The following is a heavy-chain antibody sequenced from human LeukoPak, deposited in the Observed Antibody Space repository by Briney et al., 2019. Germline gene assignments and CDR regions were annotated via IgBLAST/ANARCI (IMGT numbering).Heavy chain of an antibody. D-gene: IGHD6-19*01. CDR1: GFSFTSYA. J-gene: IGHJ3*02. CDR2: ISYDRSNI. CDR3: ARGLYSSGSDAFDI. V-gene: IGHV3-30*01. Sequence: PGRSLKLSCAASGFSFTSYAMHWVRQAPGKGLEWVAVISYDRSNIYYADSVQGRFIISRDQSKNTLYLQMDSLRVEDTAVYYCARGLYSSGSDAFDIWGQGTMVTVSS.